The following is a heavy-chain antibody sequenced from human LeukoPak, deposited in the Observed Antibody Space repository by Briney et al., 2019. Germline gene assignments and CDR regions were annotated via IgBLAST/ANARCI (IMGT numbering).Heavy chain of an antibody. CDR3: ARHVLWFGELYYFDY. D-gene: IGHD3-10*01. J-gene: IGHJ4*02. CDR1: GGSFSGYY. CDR2: INHSGST. V-gene: IGHV4-34*01. Sequence: SETLSLTCAVYGGSFSGYYWSWIRQPPGKGLEWIGEINHSGSTNYNPSLKSRVTISVDTSKNQFSLKLSSVTAADTAVYYCARHVLWFGELYYFDYWGQGTLVTVSS.